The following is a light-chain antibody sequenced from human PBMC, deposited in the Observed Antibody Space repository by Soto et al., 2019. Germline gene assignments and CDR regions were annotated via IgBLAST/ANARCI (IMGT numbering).Light chain of an antibody. J-gene: IGLJ3*02. CDR1: SNDVGSYNY. CDR3: SSHAGSNNLV. V-gene: IGLV2-8*01. Sequence: QSVLTQPASVSGSPGQSITVSCTGTSNDVGSYNYVSWYQQHPGKAPKFLIYEVSRRPFGVPDRFSGSKSGNTASLTVSGLQAEDEADYYCSSHAGSNNLVFGGGTKLTVL. CDR2: EVS.